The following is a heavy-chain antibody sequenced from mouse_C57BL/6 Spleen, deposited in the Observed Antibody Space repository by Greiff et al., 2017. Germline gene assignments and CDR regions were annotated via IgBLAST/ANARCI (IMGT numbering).Heavy chain of an antibody. V-gene: IGHV1-82*01. CDR1: GYAFSSSW. CDR2: IYPGAGDT. D-gene: IGHD2-5*01. J-gene: IGHJ4*01. Sequence: QVQLQQSGPELVKPGASVKISCKASGYAFSSSWMNWVKQRPGKGLEWIGRIYPGAGDTNYNGKFKGKATLTADKSSSTAYIHLSSLTSEDSAVYFCAEDDYSNYGYYAMDYWGQGTSVTVSS. CDR3: AEDDYSNYGYYAMDY.